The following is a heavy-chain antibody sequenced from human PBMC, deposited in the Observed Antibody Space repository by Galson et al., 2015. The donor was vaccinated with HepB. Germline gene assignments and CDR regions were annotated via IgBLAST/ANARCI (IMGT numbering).Heavy chain of an antibody. V-gene: IGHV5-51*01. Sequence: QSEAEVKKPGESLKIACKGSGYSFISYWIGWMRQMPGKGLEWMGIIYPGDSDTRYSPSFQGQVTISADKSISTAYLQWSSLKASDTAMYYCARLRAGGISLNFQHWVQGTLVNVSA. D-gene: IGHD1-14*01. J-gene: IGHJ1*01. CDR2: IYPGDSDT. CDR3: ARLRAGGISLNFQH. CDR1: GYSFISYW.